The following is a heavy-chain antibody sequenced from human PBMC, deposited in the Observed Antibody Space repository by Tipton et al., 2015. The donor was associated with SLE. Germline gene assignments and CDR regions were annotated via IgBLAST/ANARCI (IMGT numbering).Heavy chain of an antibody. CDR2: IRYEGSNK. CDR3: AKDLLVGAAMVY. V-gene: IGHV3-30*02. D-gene: IGHD2-2*01. J-gene: IGHJ4*02. Sequence: GSLRLSCAASGFIFSNYAINWVRQAPGKGLEWGACIRYEGSNKYGDSVKGRFNISRDNSKNRVYLQMNSLRADDTAVYYCAKDLLVGAAMVYWGQGTLVTVSS. CDR1: GFIFSNYA.